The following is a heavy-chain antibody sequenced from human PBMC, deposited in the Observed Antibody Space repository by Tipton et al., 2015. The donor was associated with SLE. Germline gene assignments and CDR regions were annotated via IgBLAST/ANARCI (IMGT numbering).Heavy chain of an antibody. CDR3: ARLVYYYYYMDV. D-gene: IGHD6-19*01. V-gene: IGHV3-23*01. J-gene: IGHJ6*03. CDR1: GFTFSSYA. CDR2: ISGSGGST. Sequence: SLRLSCAASGFTFSSYAMSWVRQAPGKGLEWVSAISGSGGSTNYADSVKGRFTISRDNAKNSLYLQMNSLRAEDTAVYYCARLVYYYYYMDVWGKGTTVTVSS.